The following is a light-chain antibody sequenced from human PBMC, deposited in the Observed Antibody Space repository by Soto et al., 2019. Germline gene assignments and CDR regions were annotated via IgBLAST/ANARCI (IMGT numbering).Light chain of an antibody. CDR3: SSYTSSSNLV. Sequence: QSVLTQPASVSGSPGQSITISCTGSSSDVGGYNYVSWYQQHPGKAPKLMIYEVSNRPSGISNRFSGSKSGNTASLTLSGLQAEDEADYYCSSYTSSSNLVLGGGTK. J-gene: IGLJ2*01. CDR1: SSDVGGYNY. V-gene: IGLV2-14*01. CDR2: EVS.